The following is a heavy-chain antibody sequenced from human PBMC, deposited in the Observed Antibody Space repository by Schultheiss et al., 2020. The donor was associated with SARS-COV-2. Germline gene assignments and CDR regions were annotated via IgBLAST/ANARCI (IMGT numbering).Heavy chain of an antibody. CDR3: ARSLGAEYSSGWYYYYYYIDV. CDR1: GYSISSGYY. Sequence: SETLSLTCAVSGYSISSGYYWGWIRQPPGKGLEWIGSIYHSGSTYYNPSLKSRVTISVDTSKNQFSLKLSSVTAADTAVYYCARSLGAEYSSGWYYYYYYIDVWGKGTTVTVSS. D-gene: IGHD6-19*01. J-gene: IGHJ6*03. V-gene: IGHV4-38-2*01. CDR2: IYHSGST.